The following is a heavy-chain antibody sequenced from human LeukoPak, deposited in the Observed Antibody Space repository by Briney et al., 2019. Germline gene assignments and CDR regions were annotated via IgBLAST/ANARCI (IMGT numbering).Heavy chain of an antibody. J-gene: IGHJ4*02. Sequence: SETLSLTCAVYGGSFSGYYWSWIRQPPGKGLEWIGEINHSGSTNYNPSLKSRVTISVDTSKNQFSLKLSSVTAADTAVYYCARVGQLAPFDYWGQGTLVTVSS. CDR1: GGSFSGYY. D-gene: IGHD6-6*01. V-gene: IGHV4-34*01. CDR2: INHSGST. CDR3: ARVGQLAPFDY.